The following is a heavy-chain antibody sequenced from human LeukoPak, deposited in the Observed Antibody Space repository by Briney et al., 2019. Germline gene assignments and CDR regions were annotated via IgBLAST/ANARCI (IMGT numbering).Heavy chain of an antibody. Sequence: GGSLRLSCAASGFTFSSYAMHWVRQAPGKGLEWVAVISYDGSNKYYADSVKGRFTISRDNSKNTLYLQMNSLRAEDTAVYYCARVGKYQLLYYFDYWGQGTLVTVSS. D-gene: IGHD2-2*01. J-gene: IGHJ4*02. V-gene: IGHV3-30-3*01. CDR2: ISYDGSNK. CDR3: ARVGKYQLLYYFDY. CDR1: GFTFSSYA.